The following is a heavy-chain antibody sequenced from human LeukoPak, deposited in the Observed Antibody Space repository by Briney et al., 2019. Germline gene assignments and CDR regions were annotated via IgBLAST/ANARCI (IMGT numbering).Heavy chain of an antibody. D-gene: IGHD3-10*01. J-gene: IGHJ6*03. Sequence: GGSLRLSCAASGFTVSSNYMSWVRQAPGKGLEWVSVIYSGGSTYYADSVKGRFTISRDNSKNTLYLQMNSLRAEDTAVYYCARVSCGSGSYSYYYYYMDVWGKGTTVTISS. V-gene: IGHV3-53*01. CDR3: ARVSCGSGSYSYYYYYMDV. CDR2: IYSGGST. CDR1: GFTVSSNY.